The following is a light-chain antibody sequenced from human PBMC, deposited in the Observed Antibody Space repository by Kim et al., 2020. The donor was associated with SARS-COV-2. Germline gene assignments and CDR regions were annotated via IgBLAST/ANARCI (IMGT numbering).Light chain of an antibody. CDR3: QQRNNWPPAVT. CDR2: DES. J-gene: IGKJ4*01. Sequence: TGDSATLSCRASQGSGGYVDWYQHKRGQAPKLLIYDESNRDTGIPDRFSGSGSGTDFTLTISSLEPEDFAVYYCQQRNNWPPAVTVGGGTKVDIK. CDR1: QGSGGY. V-gene: IGKV3-11*01.